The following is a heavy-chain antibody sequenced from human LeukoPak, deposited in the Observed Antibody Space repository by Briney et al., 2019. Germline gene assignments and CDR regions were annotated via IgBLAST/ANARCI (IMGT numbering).Heavy chain of an antibody. Sequence: SETLSLTCAVSGVSISSSNWWSWVRQPPGKGLEWIGEISHSGSTNHNPSLKSRVTISVDTSKNQFSLKLSSVTAADTAVYYCARGSGYYYVDFDYWGQGTLVTVSS. V-gene: IGHV4-4*02. J-gene: IGHJ4*02. CDR1: GVSISSSNW. CDR3: ARGSGYYYVDFDY. CDR2: ISHSGST. D-gene: IGHD3-22*01.